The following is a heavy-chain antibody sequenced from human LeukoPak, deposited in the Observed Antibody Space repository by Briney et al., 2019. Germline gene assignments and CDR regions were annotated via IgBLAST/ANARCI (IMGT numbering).Heavy chain of an antibody. J-gene: IGHJ4*02. Sequence: GGSLRLSCAASGFTFSTYAMSWVRQPPGKGLEWVSGICGSGGSTYYADSVKGRFTISRDNGKNSLYLQMNSLRAEDTAVYYCARMSGSRLPGNWGQGTLVTVSS. CDR3: ARMSGSRLPGN. V-gene: IGHV3-23*01. D-gene: IGHD3-3*01. CDR1: GFTFSTYA. CDR2: ICGSGGST.